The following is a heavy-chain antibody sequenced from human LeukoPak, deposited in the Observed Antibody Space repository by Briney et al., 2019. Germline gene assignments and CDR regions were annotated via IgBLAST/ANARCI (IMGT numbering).Heavy chain of an antibody. CDR2: IYYSGST. V-gene: IGHV4-31*03. Sequence: SETLSLTCTVSGGSISSGGYYWSWIRQYPGKGLEWIGYIYYSGSTYYNPSLKSRVTISVDTSKNQFSLKLSSVTAADTAVYYCVRRRYYDSSGYYWVGYYYGMDVWGQGTTVTVSS. CDR3: VRRRYYDSSGYYWVGYYYGMDV. CDR1: GGSISSGGYY. D-gene: IGHD3-22*01. J-gene: IGHJ6*02.